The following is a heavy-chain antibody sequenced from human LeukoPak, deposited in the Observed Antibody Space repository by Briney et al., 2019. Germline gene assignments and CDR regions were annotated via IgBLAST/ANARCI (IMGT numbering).Heavy chain of an antibody. CDR2: IRYDGSNK. D-gene: IGHD1-26*01. CDR3: AKDRIVGATDYFDY. V-gene: IGHV3-30*02. CDR1: GFTFNSYG. Sequence: GGSLRLSCAASGFTFNSYGMHWVRQAPGKGLEWVAFIRYDGSNKYYADSVKGRFTISRDNSKNTLYLQMNSLRAEDTAVYYCAKDRIVGATDYFDYWGQGTLVTVSS. J-gene: IGHJ4*02.